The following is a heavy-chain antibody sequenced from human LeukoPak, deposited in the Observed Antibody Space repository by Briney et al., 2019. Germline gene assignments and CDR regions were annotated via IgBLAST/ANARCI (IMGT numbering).Heavy chain of an antibody. CDR1: GYSISSGYY. CDR2: IYHSGST. J-gene: IGHJ5*02. D-gene: IGHD2-15*01. Sequence: SETLSLTCTVSGYSISSGYYWGWIRQPPGKGLEWIGSIYHSGSTYYNPSLKSRVTISVDTSKNQFSLKLSSVTAADTAVYYCAPSPICSGGSCSSHPRGWNWFDPGGQEPLVTVSS. CDR3: APSPICSGGSCSSHPRGWNWFDP. V-gene: IGHV4-38-2*02.